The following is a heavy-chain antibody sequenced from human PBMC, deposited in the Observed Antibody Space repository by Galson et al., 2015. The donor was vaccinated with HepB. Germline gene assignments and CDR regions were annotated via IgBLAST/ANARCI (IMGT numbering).Heavy chain of an antibody. Sequence: SVRVSCKASGYTFTDYHLRWVRQAPGQGLEWMAGINRAGGDTKYAQKLQGRVTMTRNTSINSDYKELSSIKSDDTAVYYCVRTGRSGAGFTMACWGQGTLVTVSS. CDR1: GYTFTDYH. D-gene: IGHD6-19*01. CDR2: INRAGGDT. J-gene: IGHJ4*02. CDR3: VRTGRSGAGFTMAC. V-gene: IGHV1-2*02.